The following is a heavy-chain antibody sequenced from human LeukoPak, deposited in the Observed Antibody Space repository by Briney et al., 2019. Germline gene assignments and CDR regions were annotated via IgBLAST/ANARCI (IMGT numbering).Heavy chain of an antibody. CDR1: GYSISSGYY. J-gene: IGHJ6*03. V-gene: IGHV4-38-2*01. CDR3: ARHLAITIFGVAHMDV. Sequence: SETLSLTCAVSGYSISSGYYWGWIRQPPGKGLEGIGSIYHSGSTYYNPSLKSRVTISVDTSKNQFSLKLSSVTAADTAVYYCARHLAITIFGVAHMDVWGKGTTVTVSS. D-gene: IGHD3-3*01. CDR2: IYHSGST.